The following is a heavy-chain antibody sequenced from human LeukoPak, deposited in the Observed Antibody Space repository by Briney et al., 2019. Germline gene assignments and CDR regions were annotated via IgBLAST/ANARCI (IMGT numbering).Heavy chain of an antibody. D-gene: IGHD4-17*01. CDR3: ASDYGDIDYYYYGMDV. CDR1: GFTFSSYG. J-gene: IGHJ6*04. Sequence: PGRSLRLSCAASGFTFSSYGMHRVRQAPGKGLEWVAVISYDGSNKYYADSVKGRFTISRDNSKNTLYLQMNSLRAEDTAVYYCASDYGDIDYYYYGMDVWGKGTTVTVSS. CDR2: ISYDGSNK. V-gene: IGHV3-30*03.